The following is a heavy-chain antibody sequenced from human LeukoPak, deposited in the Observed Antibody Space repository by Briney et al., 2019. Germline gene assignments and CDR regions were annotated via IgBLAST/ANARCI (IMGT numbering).Heavy chain of an antibody. CDR2: IYYSGST. CDR3: ATPLGWFGEPFFGY. CDR1: GGSISSSSYY. J-gene: IGHJ4*02. D-gene: IGHD3-10*01. Sequence: SETLSLTCTVSGGSISSSSYYWGWIRQPPGKGLEWIGSIYYSGSTYYNPSLKSRVTISVDTSKNQFSLKLSSVTAADTAVYYCATPLGWFGEPFFGYWGQGTLVTVSS. V-gene: IGHV4-39*07.